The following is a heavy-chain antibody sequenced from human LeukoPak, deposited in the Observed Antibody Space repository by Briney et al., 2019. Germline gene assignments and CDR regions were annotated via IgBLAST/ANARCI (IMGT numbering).Heavy chain of an antibody. CDR1: GGSFSGYY. D-gene: IGHD3-9*01. Sequence: PSETLSLTCAVYGGSFSGYYWSWIRQPPGKGLEWFGEINHSGSTNYNPSLKSRVTISVDTSKNQFSLKLSSVTAADTAVYYCARGRAVSYYDILTGPGRKNYYMDVWGKGTTVTVSS. CDR3: ARGRAVSYYDILTGPGRKNYYMDV. J-gene: IGHJ6*03. CDR2: INHSGST. V-gene: IGHV4-34*01.